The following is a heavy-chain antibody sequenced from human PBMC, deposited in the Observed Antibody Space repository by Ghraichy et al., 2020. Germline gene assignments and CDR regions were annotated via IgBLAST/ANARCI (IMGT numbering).Heavy chain of an antibody. CDR3: ARGFVTPERYGMDV. CDR1: GGSISPYY. D-gene: IGHD1-1*01. Sequence: SQTLSLTCTVSGGSISPYYWSWIRQPPGKGLEWIGYIYYSGSTNYNPSLKSRVTISVDTSKNQLSLKLSSVTAADTAVYYCARGFVTPERYGMDVWGQGTTVTVSS. V-gene: IGHV4-59*01. J-gene: IGHJ6*02. CDR2: IYYSGST.